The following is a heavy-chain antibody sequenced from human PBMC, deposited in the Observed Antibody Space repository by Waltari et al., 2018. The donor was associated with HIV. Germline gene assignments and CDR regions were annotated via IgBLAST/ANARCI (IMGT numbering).Heavy chain of an antibody. CDR3: ASHTEGGFREEYQGLI. J-gene: IGHJ4*02. CDR2: IIPIFGTA. Sequence: QVQLVQSGAEVKKPGSSVKVSCKASGGTFSSYAISWVRQAPGQGLEWMGGIIPIFGTANYAQKYQGRVTITADKSTSTAYMELSSLRSEDTAVYYCASHTEGGFREEYQGLIWGQGTLVTVSS. V-gene: IGHV1-69*06. D-gene: IGHD2-2*01. CDR1: GGTFSSYA.